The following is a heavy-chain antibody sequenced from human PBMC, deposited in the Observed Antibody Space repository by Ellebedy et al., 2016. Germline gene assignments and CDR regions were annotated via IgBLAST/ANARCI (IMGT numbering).Heavy chain of an antibody. Sequence: ASVKVSCXASGYTFTRFGISWVRQAPGQGLEWMGWMSTYNGNTNYAQKLRDRVTMTTDTSTDTAYMELRSLKSDDTAVYYCARDPGGGSGFDYWGQGTLVTVSS. J-gene: IGHJ4*02. CDR1: GYTFTRFG. V-gene: IGHV1-18*01. CDR2: MSTYNGNT. CDR3: ARDPGGGSGFDY. D-gene: IGHD2-15*01.